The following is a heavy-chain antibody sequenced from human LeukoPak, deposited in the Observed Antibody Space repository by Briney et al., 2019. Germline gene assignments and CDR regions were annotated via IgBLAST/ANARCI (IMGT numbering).Heavy chain of an antibody. D-gene: IGHD6-13*01. CDR3: ARLTYSNNWYFRRGLDNWFDP. CDR2: IYYSGST. CDR1: GGSLSSYY. Sequence: SETLSLTCTVSGGSLSSYYWSWVRQPPGKGLEWIGYIYYSGSTTYNPSLTSRVTISVDASKSQFSLRLSSVTAADTAVYYCARLTYSNNWYFRRGLDNWFDPWGQGTLVTVSS. V-gene: IGHV4-59*12. J-gene: IGHJ5*02.